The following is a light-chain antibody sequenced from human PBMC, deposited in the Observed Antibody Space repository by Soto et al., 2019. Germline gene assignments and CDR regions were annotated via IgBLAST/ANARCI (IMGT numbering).Light chain of an antibody. J-gene: IGKJ1*01. CDR2: DAS. CDR3: QQYGTSTGT. Sequence: ILLTQSSDTLSVSPGKVPGLSCEVSQSVSSNYLACYQQIPGQAPRLLIYDASSRAPSLADWFSGSGCATDLALIISRLEPEDVAVYCCQQYGTSTGTFGQGTKVDIK. V-gene: IGKV3-20*01. CDR1: QSVSSNY.